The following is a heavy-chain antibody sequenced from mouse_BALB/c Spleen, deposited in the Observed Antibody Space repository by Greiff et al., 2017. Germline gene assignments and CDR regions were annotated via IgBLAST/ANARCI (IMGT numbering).Heavy chain of an antibody. CDR3: ARGLRGVVFDY. Sequence: VQLQQSGAELVRPGVSVKMSCKASGYTFTSYWMHWVKQRPGQGLEWIGYINPSTGYTEYNQKFKDKATLTADKSSSTAYMQLSSLTSEDSAVYYCARGLRGVVFDYWGQGTTLTVSS. D-gene: IGHD1-1*01. V-gene: IGHV1-4*01. CDR2: INPSTGYT. J-gene: IGHJ2*01. CDR1: GYTFTSYW.